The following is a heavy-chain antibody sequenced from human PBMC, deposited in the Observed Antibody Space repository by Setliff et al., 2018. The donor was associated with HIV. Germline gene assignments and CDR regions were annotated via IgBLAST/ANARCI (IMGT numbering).Heavy chain of an antibody. Sequence: ASVKVSCKASGYTFTSYGISWVRQAPGQGLEWMGWISAYNGNTNYAQKLQGRVTMTTDTSTNTAYMELRSLRSDDTAVYYRARPLPIGGYCCSTSCQGAFDFWGQGTMVTVSS. D-gene: IGHD2-2*01. CDR3: ARPLPIGGYCCSTSCQGAFDF. CDR1: GYTFTSYG. CDR2: ISAYNGNT. V-gene: IGHV1-18*01. J-gene: IGHJ3*01.